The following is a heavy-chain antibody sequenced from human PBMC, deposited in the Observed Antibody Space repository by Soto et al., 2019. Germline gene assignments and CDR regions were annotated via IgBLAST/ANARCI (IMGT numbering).Heavy chain of an antibody. CDR3: AKDWEDWNYVHGMDV. J-gene: IGHJ6*02. D-gene: IGHD1-7*01. CDR1: GFTFSSYA. V-gene: IGHV3-23*01. Sequence: HPGGSLRLSCAASGFTFSSYAMSWVRQAPGKGLEWVSAISGSGGSTYYADSVKGRFTISRDNSKNTLYLQMNSLRAEDTAVYYCAKDWEDWNYVHGMDVWGQGTTVTVSS. CDR2: ISGSGGST.